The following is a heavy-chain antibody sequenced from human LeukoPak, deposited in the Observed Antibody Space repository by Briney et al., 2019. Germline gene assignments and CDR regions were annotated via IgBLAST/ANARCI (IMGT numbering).Heavy chain of an antibody. J-gene: IGHJ4*02. D-gene: IGHD3-16*01. CDR3: TRCAGWLIDY. Sequence: SETLSLTSTVSDDSISDYYRGWIRQPPGKGLEWIGYFYNSGRSTYDPSLKSRVTISADTSKSHFSLKLNSVTTADTAVYYCTRCAGWLIDYWGQGILVTVSS. CDR2: FYNSGRS. CDR1: DDSISDYY. V-gene: IGHV4-59*01.